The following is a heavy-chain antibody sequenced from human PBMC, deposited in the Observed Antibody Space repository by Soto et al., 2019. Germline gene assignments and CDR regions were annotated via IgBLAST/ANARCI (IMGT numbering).Heavy chain of an antibody. CDR1: GGSISSYY. CDR3: ARENRVVAANPYYYYYYGMGV. CDR2: IYYSGST. Sequence: SETLSLTCTVSGGSISSYYWSWIRQPPGKGLEWIGYIYYSGSTNYNPSLKSRVTISVDTSKNQFSLKLSSVTAADTAVYYCARENRVVAANPYYYYYYGMGVWGQGTTVTVSS. J-gene: IGHJ6*02. V-gene: IGHV4-59*01. D-gene: IGHD3-22*01.